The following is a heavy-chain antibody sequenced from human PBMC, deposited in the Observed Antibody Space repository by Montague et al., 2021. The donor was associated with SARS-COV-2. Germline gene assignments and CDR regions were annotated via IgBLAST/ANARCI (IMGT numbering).Heavy chain of an antibody. CDR3: ASVQGYCNYMRCYPFFDR. Sequence: SETLSLTCSVSVRSGTVFSRSRMRQHPGKVLEWIDYISYRGSTDYSPSLESRVTISVDTSKNQISLELSSVTAADTAVYYCASVQGYCNYMRCYPFFDRWGQGTLVTVSS. V-gene: IGHV4-59*02. D-gene: IGHD2-15*01. CDR2: ISYRGST. J-gene: IGHJ5*02. CDR1: VRSGTVFS.